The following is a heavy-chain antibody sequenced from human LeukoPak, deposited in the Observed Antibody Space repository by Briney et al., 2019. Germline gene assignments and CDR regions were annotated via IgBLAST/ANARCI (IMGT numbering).Heavy chain of an antibody. D-gene: IGHD1-14*01. CDR1: GFTFSSYA. CDR2: ISGSGGST. V-gene: IGHV3-23*01. Sequence: GGSLRLSCAASGFTFSSYAMSWVRQAPGKGLEWVSAISGSGGSTYYADSVKGRLTISRDNSKNTLYLQMNSLRAKDTAVYYCAKIGGRGFDPWGQGTLVTVSS. CDR3: AKIGGRGFDP. J-gene: IGHJ5*02.